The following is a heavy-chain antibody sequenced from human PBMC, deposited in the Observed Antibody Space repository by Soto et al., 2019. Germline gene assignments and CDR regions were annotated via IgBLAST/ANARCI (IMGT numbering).Heavy chain of an antibody. CDR2: LNSGNGNT. Sequence: QVHLVQSGAEVKKPGASVKVSCKASGYDFTAYAMHWVRQAPGQSLEWMGWLNSGNGNTKYSEKFQGRVTITSDTSATTAYMELSGLRSEDTAVYYCATYRGYGDPNDYWCQGTLVTVSS. V-gene: IGHV1-3*04. CDR1: GYDFTAYA. J-gene: IGHJ4*02. D-gene: IGHD5-12*01. CDR3: ATYRGYGDPNDY.